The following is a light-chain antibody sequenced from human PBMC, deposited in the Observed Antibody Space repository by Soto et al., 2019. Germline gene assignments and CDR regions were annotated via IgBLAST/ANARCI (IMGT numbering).Light chain of an antibody. V-gene: IGKV3-20*01. CDR1: QSVSSTS. Sequence: ESVLTQAAGTLSLSPGERATHSCRASQSVSSTSLAWYQQKPGQAPRLLMYGVSSRATGIPDRFSGSGSGTDFTLTINRLEPEDFAVYFCQQYDSSVWTFGHGTKVDIK. CDR2: GVS. CDR3: QQYDSSVWT. J-gene: IGKJ1*01.